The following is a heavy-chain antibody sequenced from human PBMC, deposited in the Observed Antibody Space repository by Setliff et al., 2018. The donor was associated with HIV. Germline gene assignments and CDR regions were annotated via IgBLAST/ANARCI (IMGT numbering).Heavy chain of an antibody. Sequence: ASVKVSCKVSGYTLTEVSIHWVRQAPGKGLEWMGYFDPEDGETVHAQKFQGRVTMTKDTSTSTVYMEVRSLRSEDTAVYYCAREDKGYYGSGLGWAQGTLVTVSS. CDR3: AREDKGYYGSGLG. V-gene: IGHV1-24*01. J-gene: IGHJ4*02. CDR1: GYTLTEVS. D-gene: IGHD3-10*01. CDR2: FDPEDGET.